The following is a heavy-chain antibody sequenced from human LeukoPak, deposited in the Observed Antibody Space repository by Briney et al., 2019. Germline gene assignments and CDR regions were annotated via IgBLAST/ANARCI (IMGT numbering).Heavy chain of an antibody. D-gene: IGHD3-10*01. CDR3: ASLGGR. Sequence: SETLSLTCAVSGGSISSGGHSWSWIRQPPGKGLEWIGYIYNTESTYYNSSLKSRVTISVDTSKNQFSLKLSSVTAADTAVYYCASLGGRWGQGTLVTVSS. CDR1: GGSISSGGHS. CDR2: IYNTEST. J-gene: IGHJ4*02. V-gene: IGHV4-30-4*07.